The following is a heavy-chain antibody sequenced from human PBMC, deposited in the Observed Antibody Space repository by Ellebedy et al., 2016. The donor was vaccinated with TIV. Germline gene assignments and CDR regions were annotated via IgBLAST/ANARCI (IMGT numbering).Heavy chain of an antibody. J-gene: IGHJ4*02. CDR3: AKGQRVFDL. CDR2: VNPNSGGT. V-gene: IGHV1-2*02. CDR1: GYTFTGQH. Sequence: ASVKVSCXASGYTFTGQHIHWVRQAPGQGLEWMGWVNPNSGGTNYAQKFQGRVTMTKDTSISTAYMELSSLRSDDTAVFYCAKGQRVFDLWGQGTLVTVSS.